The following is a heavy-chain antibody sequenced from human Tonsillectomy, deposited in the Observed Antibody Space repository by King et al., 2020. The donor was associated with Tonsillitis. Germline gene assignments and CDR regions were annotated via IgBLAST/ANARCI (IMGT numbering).Heavy chain of an antibody. D-gene: IGHD6-13*01. CDR1: GYTFTAYY. Sequence: LQLVQSGAEVKKPGASVKVSCKASGYTFTAYYMHWVRQAPGQGLEWMGWINPNSGGTNYAQKFQGRVTMTRDTSISTGYMELSRLTSDDTAICYCARGPWVYDSSTVGFWGQGTLVTVSS. CDR3: ARGPWVYDSSTVGF. CDR2: INPNSGGT. V-gene: IGHV1-2*02. J-gene: IGHJ4*02.